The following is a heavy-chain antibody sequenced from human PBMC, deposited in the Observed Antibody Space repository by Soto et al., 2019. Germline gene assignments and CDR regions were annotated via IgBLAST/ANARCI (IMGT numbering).Heavy chain of an antibody. CDR3: ARDLAWGSGRDVVSEVWLDP. V-gene: IGHV1-18*01. D-gene: IGHD3-10*01. CDR2: INGDNGKT. CDR1: GYTFSSYG. Sequence: QVHLVQSGAEVKKPGASVKVSCKASGYTFSSYGITWVRQAPGQGLEWMGWINGDNGKTIYGQKLQGRVTMTTDTATSTAYMEVRSLRSDDTAVYYCARDLAWGSGRDVVSEVWLDPWGQGTLVTVSS. J-gene: IGHJ5*02.